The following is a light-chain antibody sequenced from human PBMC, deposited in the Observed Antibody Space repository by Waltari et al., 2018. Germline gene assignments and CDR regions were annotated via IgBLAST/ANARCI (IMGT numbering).Light chain of an antibody. V-gene: IGKV1-9*01. Sequence: DIQLTQSPSFLSASVGDRVTIPCRASQGISSYLVWYQQKPGKAPKVLIYAASTLQSGVPSRFSGSGSGTEFTLTISSLQPEDFATYYCQQLNSYPYTFGQGTKLEIK. CDR2: AAS. CDR1: QGISSY. J-gene: IGKJ2*01. CDR3: QQLNSYPYT.